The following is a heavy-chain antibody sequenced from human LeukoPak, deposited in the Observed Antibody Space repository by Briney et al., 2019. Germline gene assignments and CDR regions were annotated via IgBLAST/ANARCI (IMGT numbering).Heavy chain of an antibody. CDR2: IYHSGST. CDR1: GYSISSGYY. J-gene: IGHJ4*02. D-gene: IGHD3-22*01. Sequence: PSETLSLTCTVSGYSISSGYYWGWIRQPPGKGLEWIGSIYHSGSTYYNPSLKSRVTISVDTSKNQFSLKLSSVTAADTAVYYCARGNYYDREDYWGQGTLVTVSS. V-gene: IGHV4-38-2*02. CDR3: ARGNYYDREDY.